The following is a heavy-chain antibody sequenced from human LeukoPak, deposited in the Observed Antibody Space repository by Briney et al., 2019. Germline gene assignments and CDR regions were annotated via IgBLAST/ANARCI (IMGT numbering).Heavy chain of an antibody. CDR1: GYTFTSYD. J-gene: IGHJ3*02. D-gene: IGHD5-18*01. Sequence: ASVKVSCKASGYTFTSYDINWVRQATGQGLEWMGWMNPNSGNTGCAQKFQGRVTMTRNTSISTAYMELSSLRSEDTAVYYCARGGGIQLLYAFDIWGQGTMVTVSS. V-gene: IGHV1-8*01. CDR3: ARGGGIQLLYAFDI. CDR2: MNPNSGNT.